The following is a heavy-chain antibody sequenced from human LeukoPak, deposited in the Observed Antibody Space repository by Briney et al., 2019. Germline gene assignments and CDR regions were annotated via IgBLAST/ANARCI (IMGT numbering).Heavy chain of an antibody. D-gene: IGHD6-19*01. CDR2: IISSGGST. V-gene: IGHV3-23*01. J-gene: IGHJ1*01. CDR3: AKGQFAYSSGWYEGYFEH. Sequence: PGGSLRLSCASSGFTFSNHHMNWVRQAPGKELDGVSSIISSGGSTYYADSVKGRFTMSRYNSNNTLYLQMNSLRAEDTAVYYCAKGQFAYSSGWYEGYFEHWGQGTLVTVSS. CDR1: GFTFSNHH.